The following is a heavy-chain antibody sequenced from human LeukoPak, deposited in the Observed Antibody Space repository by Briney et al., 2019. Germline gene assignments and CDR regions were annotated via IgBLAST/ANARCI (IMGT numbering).Heavy chain of an antibody. CDR2: IRYDGSNK. D-gene: IGHD2-2*01. Sequence: GGSLRLSCAASGFTFSSYGMHWVRQAPGKGLEWVAFIRYDGSNKYYADSVKGRFTISRDKSKNTLYLQMNSLRAEDTAVYYCAKDIVVVPAAPDPVDYWGQGTLVTVSS. V-gene: IGHV3-30*02. J-gene: IGHJ4*02. CDR3: AKDIVVVPAAPDPVDY. CDR1: GFTFSSYG.